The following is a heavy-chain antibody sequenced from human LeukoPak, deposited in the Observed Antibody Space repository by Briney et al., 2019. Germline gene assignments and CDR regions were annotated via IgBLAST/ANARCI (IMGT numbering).Heavy chain of an antibody. V-gene: IGHV3-23*01. CDR1: GFTFSSYA. D-gene: IGHD3-10*01. CDR3: ARVDYGSGPYYYYGMDV. CDR2: ISGSGGST. Sequence: GGSLRLSCAASGFTFSSYAMSWVRQAPGKGLEWVSAISGSGGSTYYADSVKGRFTISRDNSKNTLYLQMNSLRAEDTAVYYCARVDYGSGPYYYYGMDVWGQGTTVTVSS. J-gene: IGHJ6*02.